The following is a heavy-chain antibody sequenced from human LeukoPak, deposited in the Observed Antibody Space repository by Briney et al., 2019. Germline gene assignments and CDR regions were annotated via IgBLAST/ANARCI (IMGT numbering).Heavy chain of an antibody. CDR2: IIPIFGTA. D-gene: IGHD2-2*01. V-gene: IGHV1-69*05. CDR1: GGTFSSYA. Sequence: GSSVKVSCKASGGTFSSYAISWVRQAPGQGLEWMGGIIPIFGTANYAQKLQGRVTMTTDTSTSTAYMELRSLRSDDTAVYYCARVRGAEGYCSSTSCSGAGYYYYMDVWGKGTTVTVSS. CDR3: ARVRGAEGYCSSTSCSGAGYYYYMDV. J-gene: IGHJ6*03.